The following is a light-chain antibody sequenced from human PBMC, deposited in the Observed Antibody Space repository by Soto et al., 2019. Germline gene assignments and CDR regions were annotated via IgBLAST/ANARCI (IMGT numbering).Light chain of an antibody. V-gene: IGKV3-20*01. Sequence: EFVLTQSPGTLSLSPGERATLSCRASQTVRNNYFAWYQQKPGQAPRLLIYDASSRATGIPDRFSGGGSGTDFTLTISRLEPEDFAVYYCQQFSSYPLTFGRGTKVDTK. CDR3: QQFSSYPLT. J-gene: IGKJ4*01. CDR1: QTVRNNY. CDR2: DAS.